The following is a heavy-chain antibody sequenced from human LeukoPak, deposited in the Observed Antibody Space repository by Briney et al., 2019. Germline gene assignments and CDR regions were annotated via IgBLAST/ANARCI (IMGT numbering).Heavy chain of an antibody. CDR2: IYTSGST. V-gene: IGHV4-4*07. Sequence: PSETLSLTCSVSGGSISSYYWSWIRQPAGKGLEWIGRIYTSGSTNYNPSLKTRVTMSVDTSKNQFSLKLSSVTAADTAVYYCARDAGQWLVGSYYYYGMDVWGQGTTVTVSS. J-gene: IGHJ6*02. CDR3: ARDAGQWLVGSYYYYGMDV. CDR1: GGSISSYY. D-gene: IGHD6-19*01.